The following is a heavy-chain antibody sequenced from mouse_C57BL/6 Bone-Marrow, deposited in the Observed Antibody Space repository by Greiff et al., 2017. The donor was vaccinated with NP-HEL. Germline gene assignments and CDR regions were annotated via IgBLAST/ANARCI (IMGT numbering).Heavy chain of an antibody. CDR2: ISYSGST. V-gene: IGHV3-8*01. CDR3: ERSPLWLRRNCNAMDY. J-gene: IGHJ4*01. Sequence: EVKLQESGPGLAKPSQTLSLTCSVTGYSITSDYWNWIRKFPGNKLEYMGYISYSGSTYYNPSLKSRISITRDTSKNQYYLQLNSVTTEDTATSYCERSPLWLRRNCNAMDYGGQGTSVTVSA. CDR1: GYSITSDY. D-gene: IGHD2-2*01.